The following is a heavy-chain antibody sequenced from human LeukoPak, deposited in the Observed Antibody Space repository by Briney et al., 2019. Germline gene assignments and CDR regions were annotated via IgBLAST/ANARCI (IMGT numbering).Heavy chain of an antibody. D-gene: IGHD3-16*01. V-gene: IGHV3-7*04. Sequence: GGSLRLSCAASGFSFSTYWMSWVRQAPGKGLEWVANIKQDGSETYYVDSVKGRFTISRDNAKNSLYLRMDSLRGEDTAVYYCARGFMITFGGDAFYFDHWGQGTLVTVSS. J-gene: IGHJ4*02. CDR1: GFSFSTYW. CDR2: IKQDGSET. CDR3: ARGFMITFGGDAFYFDH.